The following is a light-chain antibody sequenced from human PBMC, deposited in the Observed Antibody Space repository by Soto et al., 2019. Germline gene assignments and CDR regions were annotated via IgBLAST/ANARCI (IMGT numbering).Light chain of an antibody. J-gene: IGLJ1*01. CDR1: SSNIGAGYD. CDR3: SSYAGSNNYV. V-gene: IGLV1-40*01. Sequence: QSVLTQPPSVSGAPGQRGTITCTGSSSNIGAGYDVHWYQQLPGTAPKLLIYGNSNRPSGVPDRFSGSKSGTSASLAITGLQAEDEADYYCSSYAGSNNYVFGTGTKVTVL. CDR2: GNS.